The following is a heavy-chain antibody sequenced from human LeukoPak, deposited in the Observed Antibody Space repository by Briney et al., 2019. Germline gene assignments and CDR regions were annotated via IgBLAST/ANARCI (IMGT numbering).Heavy chain of an antibody. CDR2: INPNSGGT. J-gene: IGHJ5*02. CDR3: ARDRWAMTTALNWFDP. CDR1: GGTFSSYT. D-gene: IGHD4-17*01. Sequence: ASVKVSCKASGGTFSSYTITWVRQAPGQGLEWMGWINPNSGGTNYAQKFQGRVTMTRDTSISTAYMELSRLRSDDTAVYYCARDRWAMTTALNWFDPWGQGTLVTVSS. V-gene: IGHV1-2*02.